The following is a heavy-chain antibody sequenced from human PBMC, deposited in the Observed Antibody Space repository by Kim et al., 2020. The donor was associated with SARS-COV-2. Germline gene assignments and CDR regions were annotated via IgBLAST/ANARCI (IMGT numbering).Heavy chain of an antibody. CDR1: GFTFSDHY. V-gene: IGHV3-72*01. CDR3: AREGSSWYGDAFDI. Sequence: GGSLRLSCAASGFTFSDHYMDWVRQAPGKGLEWVGRTRNKANSYTTEYAASVKGRFTISRDDSKNSLYLQMNSLKTEDTAVYYCAREGSSWYGDAFDIWGQGTMVTVSS. J-gene: IGHJ3*02. CDR2: TRNKANSYTT. D-gene: IGHD6-13*01.